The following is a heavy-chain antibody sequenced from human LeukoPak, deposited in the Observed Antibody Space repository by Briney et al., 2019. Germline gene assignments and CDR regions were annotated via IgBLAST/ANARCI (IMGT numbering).Heavy chain of an antibody. V-gene: IGHV4-61*02. Sequence: RPSETLSLTCTVSGASISSGNYFWSWIRQPAGKGLEWIGRIYTSGSTNYNPSLKTRVTISVDTSKNQFSLKLRSVTAADTAVYYCARLAPGVTYWYFDLWGRGTLVTVSS. CDR3: ARLAPGVTYWYFDL. CDR2: IYTSGST. CDR1: GASISSGNYF. J-gene: IGHJ2*01. D-gene: IGHD3-10*01.